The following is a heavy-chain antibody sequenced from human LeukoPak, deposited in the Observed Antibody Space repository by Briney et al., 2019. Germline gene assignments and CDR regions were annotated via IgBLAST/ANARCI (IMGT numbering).Heavy chain of an antibody. J-gene: IGHJ6*03. V-gene: IGHV1-18*01. CDR2: ISAYNGNT. D-gene: IGHD2-2*01. Sequence: PVASVKVSCKASGYTFTSYGISWVRQAPGQGLEWMGWISAYNGNTNSAQKLQGRVTMTTDTSTSTAYMELRSLRSDDTAVYYCARAIILKDIVVVPAAMDYYYYMDVWGKGTTVTISS. CDR1: GYTFTSYG. CDR3: ARAIILKDIVVVPAAMDYYYYMDV.